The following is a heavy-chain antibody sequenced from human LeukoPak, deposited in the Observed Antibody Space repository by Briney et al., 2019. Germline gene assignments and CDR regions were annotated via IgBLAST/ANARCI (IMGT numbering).Heavy chain of an antibody. V-gene: IGHV4-39*01. D-gene: IGHD5-18*01. J-gene: IGHJ3*02. Sequence: SETLSPTCSVSGGSISSYYWSWIRQPPGKGLEWIGRIFYSGSTYYNPSLKSRVTISVDTSKNQFSLKLNSVTAADTAVYYCARHGLGTAIVAASRNACDIWGQGTMVTVSS. CDR2: IFYSGST. CDR1: GGSISSYY. CDR3: ARHGLGTAIVAASRNACDI.